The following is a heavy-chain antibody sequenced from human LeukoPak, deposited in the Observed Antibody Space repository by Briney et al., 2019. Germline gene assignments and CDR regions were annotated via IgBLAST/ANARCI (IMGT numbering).Heavy chain of an antibody. D-gene: IGHD2-2*01. CDR3: ARDQSSTWGGYNWFDP. J-gene: IGHJ5*02. V-gene: IGHV4-59*01. Sequence: PSETLSLTCAVYGGSFSGYYWSWIRQPPGKGLEWIGYIFYSGTTNYNPSLKSRVTISIDTSKNQFSLKLSSVTTADTAVYYCARDQSSTWGGYNWFDPWGQGTLVTVSS. CDR1: GGSFSGYY. CDR2: IFYSGTT.